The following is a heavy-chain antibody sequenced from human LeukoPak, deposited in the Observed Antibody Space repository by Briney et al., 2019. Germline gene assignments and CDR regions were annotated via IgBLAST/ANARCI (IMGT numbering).Heavy chain of an antibody. CDR1: GGSISTYY. V-gene: IGHV4-4*07. Sequence: SETLSLTCTVSGGSISTYYWSWIRQPAGKGLEWIGRIYASGSTNYNPSLKSRVTMSVDTSKNQFSLELSSVTAADTAVYYCARSISGGAPFFDYWGQGTLVTVSS. CDR3: ARSISGGAPFFDY. J-gene: IGHJ4*02. D-gene: IGHD1-14*01. CDR2: IYASGST.